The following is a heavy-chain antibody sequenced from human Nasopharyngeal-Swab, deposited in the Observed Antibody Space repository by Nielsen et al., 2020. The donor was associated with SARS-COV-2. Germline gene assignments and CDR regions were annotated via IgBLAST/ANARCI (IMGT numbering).Heavy chain of an antibody. J-gene: IGHJ3*02. CDR2: IYPDDSDV. V-gene: IGHV5-51*01. Sequence: KVSCKGSGYSFTSYWIGWVRQMPGKGLEYMGTIYPDDSDVRYSPSFRGQVTISADKSIKTAYLSLKASDTAIYICARQGDGDWNAFDIWGQGTMVTVSS. CDR3: ARQGDGDWNAFDI. D-gene: IGHD2-21*02. CDR1: GYSFTSYW.